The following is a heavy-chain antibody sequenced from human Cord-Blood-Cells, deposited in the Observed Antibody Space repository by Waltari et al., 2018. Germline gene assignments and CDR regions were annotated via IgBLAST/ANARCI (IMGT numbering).Heavy chain of an antibody. CDR2: IYHSGST. J-gene: IGHJ4*02. CDR3: ARVPPNWVYFDY. V-gene: IGHV4-30-2*01. Sequence: QLQLQESGSGLVKPSQTLSLTCAVSGGSISSGGYSWSWIRQPPGKGLEWVGYIYHSGSTYYNPALKSRVTIAVDRSKNQFSLKLSSVTAADTAVYYCARVPPNWVYFDYWGQGTLVTVSS. D-gene: IGHD1-1*01. CDR1: GGSISSGGYS.